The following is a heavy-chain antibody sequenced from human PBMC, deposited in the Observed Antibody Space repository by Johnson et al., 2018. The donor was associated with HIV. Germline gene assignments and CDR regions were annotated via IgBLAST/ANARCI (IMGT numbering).Heavy chain of an antibody. J-gene: IGHJ3*02. V-gene: IGHV3-11*04. CDR3: ARALRLPNAFDI. Sequence: QVQLVESGGGLVKPGGSLRLSCAASGFTFSDYYMSWIRQAPGKGLELVSYISSSGSTIYYADSVKGRFTISRDNAKNSLYLQMSSLRAEDTTIYYCARALRLPNAFDIWGQGTLVTVSS. CDR2: ISSSGSTI. CDR1: GFTFSDYY. D-gene: IGHD3-16*01.